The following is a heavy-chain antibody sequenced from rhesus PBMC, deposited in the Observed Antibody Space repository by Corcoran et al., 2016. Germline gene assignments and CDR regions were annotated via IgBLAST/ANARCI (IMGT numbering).Heavy chain of an antibody. Sequence: VQLQQWGEGLVKPSETLSLPCAVYGGSITVYYYCHWFLQAPGTFLEWIVNIDGNSAITNYNPSLKNRVTISKDTSKNQFSLKLSSVTAADTAVYYCARDAYENRVTTGEYFEFWGQGALVTVSS. J-gene: IGHJ1*01. CDR3: ARDAYENRVTTGEYFEF. CDR2: IDGNSAIT. D-gene: IGHD4-23*01. CDR1: GGSITVYYY. V-gene: IGHV4-73*01.